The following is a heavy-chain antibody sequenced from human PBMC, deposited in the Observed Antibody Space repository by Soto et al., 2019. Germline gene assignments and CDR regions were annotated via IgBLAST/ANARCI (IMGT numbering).Heavy chain of an antibody. CDR1: GFTFSSYG. CDR3: AKADGVVVISFSQYYFDY. CDR2: ISYDGSNK. J-gene: IGHJ4*02. V-gene: IGHV3-30*18. D-gene: IGHD3-22*01. Sequence: GGSLRLSCAASGFTFSSYGMHWVRQAPGKGLEWVAVISYDGSNKYYADSVKGRFTISRDNSKNTLYLQMNSLRAEDTAVYYCAKADGVVVISFSQYYFDYWGQGTLVTVSS.